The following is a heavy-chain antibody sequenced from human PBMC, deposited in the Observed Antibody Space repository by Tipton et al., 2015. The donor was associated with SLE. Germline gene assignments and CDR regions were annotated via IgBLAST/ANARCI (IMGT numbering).Heavy chain of an antibody. J-gene: IGHJ6*03. CDR2: IYHSGST. CDR3: ARDQAAAANGMDV. V-gene: IGHV4-4*02. Sequence: SLRLSCAASGFTFSSYAMHWVRQAPGKGLEWIGEIYHSGSTNYNPSLKSRVTISVDKSKNQFSLKLSSVTAADTAVYYCARDQAAAANGMDVWGKGTAVTVSS. D-gene: IGHD6-13*01. CDR1: GFTFSSYA.